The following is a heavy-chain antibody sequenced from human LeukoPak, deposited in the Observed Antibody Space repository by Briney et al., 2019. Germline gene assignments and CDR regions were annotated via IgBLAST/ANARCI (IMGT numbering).Heavy chain of an antibody. J-gene: IGHJ3*02. CDR2: ISFDGSGGST. Sequence: GGSLRLSCAASGFTFSGFWMHWVRQAPGKGLVWVSCISFDGSGGSTYYADSVKGRFTISRDNSKNTLYLQMNSLRAEDTAVYYCAKDRADIWGQGTMVTVSS. D-gene: IGHD3-10*01. CDR1: GFTFSGFW. V-gene: IGHV3-23*01. CDR3: AKDRADI.